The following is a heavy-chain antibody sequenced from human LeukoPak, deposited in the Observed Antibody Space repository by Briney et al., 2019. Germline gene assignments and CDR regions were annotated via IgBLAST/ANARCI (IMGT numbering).Heavy chain of an antibody. D-gene: IGHD2-21*02. J-gene: IGHJ4*02. CDR3: PIHIVVVTAIEVEDY. CDR2: MNPNSGNT. CDR1: GYTFTSYA. V-gene: IGHV1-8*01. Sequence: ASEKVSCKASGYTFTSYAMNWVRQATGQGLEWMGWMNPNSGNTGYAQKFQGRVTITRNTSISTAYMELSSLRSEDTAVYYCPIHIVVVTAIEVEDYWGQGTLVTVSS.